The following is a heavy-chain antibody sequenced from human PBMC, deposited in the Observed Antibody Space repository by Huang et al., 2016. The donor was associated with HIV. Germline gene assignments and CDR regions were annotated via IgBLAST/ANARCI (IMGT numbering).Heavy chain of an antibody. CDR1: GLAFGSFG. Sequence: QVQLVASGGGVVQPGGSLRLSCTASGLAFGSFGMHWVRQDSGKGLEWVAFIRYDGNNYYYADSVRGRFTISRDNSKDTLYLQMNRLRPDDSSVYYCAKDLTYTFGRHFDYWGRGTLVTVSS. J-gene: IGHJ4*02. CDR2: IRYDGNNY. V-gene: IGHV3-30*02. CDR3: AKDLTYTFGRHFDY. D-gene: IGHD3-3*01.